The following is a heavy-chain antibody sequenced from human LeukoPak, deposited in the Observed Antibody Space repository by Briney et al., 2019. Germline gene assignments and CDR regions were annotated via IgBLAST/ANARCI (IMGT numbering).Heavy chain of an antibody. V-gene: IGHV3-9*01. CDR1: GFNFDDYA. CDR3: AKSLSSAVCRNYIDS. D-gene: IGHD3-22*01. J-gene: IGHJ4*02. CDR2: ISWSSGSI. Sequence: GRSLRLSCAASGFNFDDYAMHWVRQAPGKGLEWVSGISWSSGSIDYVGSVTGRFTISRDNAKNFLYLQMNSLTTEDTALYFCAKSLSSAVCRNYIDSWGQGTLVIVSS.